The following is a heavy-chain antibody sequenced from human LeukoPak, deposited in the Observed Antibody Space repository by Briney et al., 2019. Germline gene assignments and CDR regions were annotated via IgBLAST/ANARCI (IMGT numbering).Heavy chain of an antibody. D-gene: IGHD7-27*01. CDR1: GFTFGGYY. CDR3: AKRGDEGYMDV. CDR2: INGDGEYT. V-gene: IGHV3-23*01. Sequence: GGSLRLSCAASGFTFGGYYMHWVRQAPGKGLEWVSTINGDGEYTVYANSVKGRFTISRDNSKNTLNLQMSSLRAEDTALYYCAKRGDEGYMDVWGRGTTVIVS. J-gene: IGHJ6*03.